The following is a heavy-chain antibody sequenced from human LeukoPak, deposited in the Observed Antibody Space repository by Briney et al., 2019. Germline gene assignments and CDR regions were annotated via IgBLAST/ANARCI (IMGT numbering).Heavy chain of an antibody. Sequence: GGSLRLSCAVSGFSLSRYAMSWVCKAPGKGLEWVSAISDSGGSTYYADSVKGRFTISRDNSRNTLYLQMNTLRAEDTAVYYCAKCRGSSWSDYFDYWGQGTLVTVSS. CDR3: AKCRGSSWSDYFDY. V-gene: IGHV3-23*01. CDR2: ISDSGGST. J-gene: IGHJ4*02. D-gene: IGHD6-13*01. CDR1: GFSLSRYA.